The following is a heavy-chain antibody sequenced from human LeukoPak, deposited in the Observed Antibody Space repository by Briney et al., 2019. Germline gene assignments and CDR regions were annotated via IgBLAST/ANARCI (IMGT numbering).Heavy chain of an antibody. Sequence: GGSLRLSCAGSEFTFRNYGMSWVRQAPGKGLECVAGIGGSGDSIYYADSVKGRFTISRDNSKNTMYLQMNSLRAEDTAVYYCARDSVIAAANDYWGQGTLVTVSS. CDR1: EFTFRNYG. CDR3: ARDSVIAAANDY. CDR2: IGGSGDSI. V-gene: IGHV3-23*01. D-gene: IGHD6-13*01. J-gene: IGHJ4*02.